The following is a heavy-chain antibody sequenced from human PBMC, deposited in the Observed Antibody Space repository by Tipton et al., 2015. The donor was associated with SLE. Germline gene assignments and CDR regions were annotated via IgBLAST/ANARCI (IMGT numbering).Heavy chain of an antibody. Sequence: GSLRLSCAASGFTFSSYAMSWVRQAPGKGLEWVSGIYSGGSTYYADSVKGRFTISRDNSKNTLYLQMNSLRAEDTAVYYCARDRGSSYWGQGTLVTVSS. J-gene: IGHJ4*02. V-gene: IGHV3-53*01. CDR2: IYSGGST. CDR1: GFTFSSYA. CDR3: ARDRGSSY.